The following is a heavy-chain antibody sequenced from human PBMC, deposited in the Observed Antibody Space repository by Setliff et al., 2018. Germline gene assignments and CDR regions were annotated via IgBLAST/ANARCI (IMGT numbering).Heavy chain of an antibody. J-gene: IGHJ4*02. CDR3: AGRRYYETTSYRFPFDY. CDR2: TLSKGTT. D-gene: IGHD3-22*01. V-gene: IGHV4-61*09. Sequence: SETLSPTCTVSGGSTSSGNYYWIWTRQPTGKGREWTGHTLSKGTTHHNPTLRTPGTISLDPSEKQFSLKLSSVTAADATVYYYAGRRYYETTSYRFPFDYWGQGALVTVSS. CDR1: GGSTSSGNYY.